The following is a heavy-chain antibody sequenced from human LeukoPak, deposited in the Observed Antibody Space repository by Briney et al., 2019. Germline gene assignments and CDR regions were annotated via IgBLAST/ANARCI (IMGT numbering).Heavy chain of an antibody. Sequence: PGGSLRLSCAASGFTFSDHTMNWVRQAPGKGLEWVSSVSSSNGYIFYADSVKGRFTISRDNAKNTLYLLVDSLRADDTAVYFCARVFSGSGSTGSFDFWGQGTLVTVSS. CDR1: GFTFSDHT. CDR2: VSSSNGYI. V-gene: IGHV3-21*01. CDR3: ARVFSGSGSTGSFDF. D-gene: IGHD3-3*01. J-gene: IGHJ4*02.